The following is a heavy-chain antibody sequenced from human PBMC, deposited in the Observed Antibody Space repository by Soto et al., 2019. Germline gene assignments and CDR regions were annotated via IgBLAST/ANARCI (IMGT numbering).Heavy chain of an antibody. J-gene: IGHJ6*03. Sequence: ASVKVSCKASGYTFTGYYMHWVRQAPGQGLEWMGWINPNSGGTNYAQKFQGWVTMTRGTSISTAYMELSRLRSDDTAVYYCARDPTYYDFWSGYPQPSYYMDVWGKGTTVTVSS. CDR2: INPNSGGT. CDR1: GYTFTGYY. V-gene: IGHV1-2*04. D-gene: IGHD3-3*01. CDR3: ARDPTYYDFWSGYPQPSYYMDV.